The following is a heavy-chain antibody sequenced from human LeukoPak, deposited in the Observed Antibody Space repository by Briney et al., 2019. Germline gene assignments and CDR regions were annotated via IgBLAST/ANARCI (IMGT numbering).Heavy chain of an antibody. CDR1: GGTFSSFG. D-gene: IGHD6-19*01. V-gene: IGHV1-69*04. Sequence: SVKVSCKSSGGTFSSFGISWVRQAPGQGLEWMGRIIPILGVTNYAQMFQGRVTITADKYTGTAYMELSSLRSEDTAVYYCAREKGGNGWHTDAFDIWGQGTMVTVSS. CDR2: IIPILGVT. CDR3: AREKGGNGWHTDAFDI. J-gene: IGHJ3*02.